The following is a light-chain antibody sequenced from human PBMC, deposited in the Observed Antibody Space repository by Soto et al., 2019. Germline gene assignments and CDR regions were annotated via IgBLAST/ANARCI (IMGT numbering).Light chain of an antibody. Sequence: RLKPPSIFLCAGGGYTLSCRAIKFIPIHFSWYQQKPGQPPRLLIYGASSRATGIPDRYSGSGSGTDFTLTIGSLESEDFAIYYCQQYGNWQITFGQGTRLEI. CDR3: QQYGNWQIT. V-gene: IGKV3D-15*01. CDR1: KFIPIH. J-gene: IGKJ5*01. CDR2: GAS.